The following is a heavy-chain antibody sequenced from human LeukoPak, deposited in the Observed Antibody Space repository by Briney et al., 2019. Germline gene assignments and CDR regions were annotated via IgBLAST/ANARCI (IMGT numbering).Heavy chain of an antibody. Sequence: SVKVSCKASGGTFSSYAISCVRQAPGQGREWMGGIIPIFGTANCAQKFQGRVTITADESTSTAYMELSSLRSEDTAVYYCARFRNHDAFDIWGQGTMVTVSS. J-gene: IGHJ3*02. V-gene: IGHV1-69*13. D-gene: IGHD1-14*01. CDR1: GGTFSSYA. CDR3: ARFRNHDAFDI. CDR2: IIPIFGTA.